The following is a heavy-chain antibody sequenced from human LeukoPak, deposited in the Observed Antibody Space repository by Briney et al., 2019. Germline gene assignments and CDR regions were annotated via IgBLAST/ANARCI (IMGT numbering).Heavy chain of an antibody. CDR2: INHSGST. J-gene: IGHJ4*02. CDR1: GGSFSGYY. D-gene: IGHD6-6*01. Sequence: SETLSLTCAVYGGSFSGYYWSWIRQPPGKGLEWIGEINHSGSTNYNPSLKSRVTISVDTSKNQFSLKLSSVTAADTAVYYCAGTPRGSSSSDDYWGQGTLVTVSS. V-gene: IGHV4-34*01. CDR3: AGTPRGSSSSDDY.